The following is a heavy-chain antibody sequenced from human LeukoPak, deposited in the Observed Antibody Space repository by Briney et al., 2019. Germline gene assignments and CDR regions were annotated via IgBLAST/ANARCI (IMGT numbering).Heavy chain of an antibody. CDR1: GFTFSSYG. CDR3: AKGHAYYYDSSGYPDAFDI. J-gene: IGHJ3*02. D-gene: IGHD3-22*01. V-gene: IGHV3-30*02. Sequence: GGSLRLSCAASGFTFSSYGMHWVRQAPGKELEWVAFIRYDGSNKYYADSVKGRFTISRDNSKNTLYLQMNSLRAEDTAVYYCAKGHAYYYDSSGYPDAFDIWGQGTMVTVSS. CDR2: IRYDGSNK.